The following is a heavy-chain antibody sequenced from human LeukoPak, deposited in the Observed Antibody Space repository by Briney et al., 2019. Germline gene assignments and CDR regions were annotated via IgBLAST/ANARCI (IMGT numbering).Heavy chain of an antibody. V-gene: IGHV3-21*01. D-gene: IGHD6-13*01. CDR2: ISSSSYI. Sequence: GGSLRLSCAAPGFTFSSYSMNWVRQAPGKGLEWVSSISSSSYIYYADSVKGRFTISRDNAKNSLYLQMNSLRAEDTAVYYCARDRPHRIAAAGTAHDYWGQGTLVTVSS. J-gene: IGHJ4*02. CDR1: GFTFSSYS. CDR3: ARDRPHRIAAAGTAHDY.